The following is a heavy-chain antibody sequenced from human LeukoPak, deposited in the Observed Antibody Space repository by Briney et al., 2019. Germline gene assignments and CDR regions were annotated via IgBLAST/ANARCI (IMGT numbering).Heavy chain of an antibody. CDR3: ARLFVAGSFAFDY. CDR1: GFTFSSYW. CDR2: INHDGSKK. V-gene: IGHV3-7*01. J-gene: IGHJ4*02. Sequence: GGSLRLSCAASGFTFSSYWMSWVRQAPGKGLEWVANINHDGSKKYYVASVKGRFTISRDNAKTSLYLQMNSLRAEDTAVYYCARLFVAGSFAFDYWGQGTLVTVSS. D-gene: IGHD6-19*01.